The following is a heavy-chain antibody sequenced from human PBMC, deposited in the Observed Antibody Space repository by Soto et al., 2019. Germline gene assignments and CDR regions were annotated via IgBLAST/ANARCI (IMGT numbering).Heavy chain of an antibody. CDR2: ISPYNGDT. D-gene: IGHD6-25*01. V-gene: IGHV1-18*01. CDR1: GYTFTRYG. Sequence: QVQMVQSGNEVKKPGASVMVSCKTSGYTFTRYGVSWVRQAPGQGLEWIGLISPYNGDTLYARKFQGTVTVTADRATDTVYMELRSLTSDDTAVYYCVRDASSGYRGWWDPWGQGTLVTVSS. CDR3: VRDASSGYRGWWDP. J-gene: IGHJ5*02.